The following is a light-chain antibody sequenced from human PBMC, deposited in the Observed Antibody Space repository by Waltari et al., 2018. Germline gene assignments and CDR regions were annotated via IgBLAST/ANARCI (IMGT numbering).Light chain of an antibody. CDR3: SSYAGNDNFEV. V-gene: IGLV2-8*01. Sequence: QSALTQPPSASGSPGQSVTISCTGTSSDVGGYNYVYWYKQHPGKAPKLIIYEVSKRPSGVPGRFSGSKSGNTASLTVSGLQAEDEADYYCSSYAGNDNFEVFGGGTKLTVL. J-gene: IGLJ3*02. CDR1: SSDVGGYNY. CDR2: EVS.